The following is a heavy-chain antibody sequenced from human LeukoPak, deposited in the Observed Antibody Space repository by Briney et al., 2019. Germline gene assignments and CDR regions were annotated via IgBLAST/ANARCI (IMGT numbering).Heavy chain of an antibody. V-gene: IGHV4-34*01. CDR3: ARRRGSGSFFSKGRYNWFDP. Sequence: PSEALSLTCAVYGGSFSGYYWSWIRQPPGKGLEWIGEINHSGSTNYNPSLKSRVTISVDTSKNQFSLKLSSVTAADTAVYYCARRRGSGSFFSKGRYNWFDPWGQGTLVTVSS. J-gene: IGHJ5*02. CDR1: GGSFSGYY. CDR2: INHSGST. D-gene: IGHD3-10*01.